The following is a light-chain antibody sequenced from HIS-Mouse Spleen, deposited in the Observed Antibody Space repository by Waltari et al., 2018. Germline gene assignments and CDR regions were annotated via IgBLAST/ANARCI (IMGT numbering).Light chain of an antibody. V-gene: IGLV2-23*03. CDR2: EGS. CDR1: SGDVWSFNL. Sequence: QSALTQPASVSRSPGQSITLSCTGPSGDVWSFNLVSRYQQHPRKAPKLMIYEGSKRPSGVSNRFSGSKSGNTASLTISGLQAEDEADYYCCSYAGSSTFEVFGGGTKLTVL. CDR3: CSYAGSSTFEV. J-gene: IGLJ2*01.